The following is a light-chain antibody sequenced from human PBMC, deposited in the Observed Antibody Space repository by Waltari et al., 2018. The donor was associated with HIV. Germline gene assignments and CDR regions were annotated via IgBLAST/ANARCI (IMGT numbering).Light chain of an antibody. V-gene: IGKV4-1*01. CDR1: QSLLYSSNNKSH. CDR3: QQYLGLPLT. Sequence: IAMNQSPDSLAVSLGEKATIHCNSSQSLLYSSNNKSHLAWYQQKPGQPPKWLVYWASTRESGVPDRFSGSGSGTDFTLTIRSLQAEDVAIYYCQQYLGLPLTFGGGTRVEI. CDR2: WAS. J-gene: IGKJ4*01.